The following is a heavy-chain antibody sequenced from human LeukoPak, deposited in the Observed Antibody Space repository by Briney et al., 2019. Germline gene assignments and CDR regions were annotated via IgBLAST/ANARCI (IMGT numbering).Heavy chain of an antibody. CDR3: ARDTGDYYDSSGYIDY. V-gene: IGHV1-46*01. J-gene: IGHJ4*02. CDR2: INPSGGST. CDR1: GGTFSSYA. D-gene: IGHD3-22*01. Sequence: ASVKVSCKASGGTFSSYAISWVRQAPGQGLEWMGIINPSGGSTSYAQKFQGRVTMTRDTSTSTVYMELSSLRSEDTAVYYCARDTGDYYDSSGYIDYWGQGTLVTVSS.